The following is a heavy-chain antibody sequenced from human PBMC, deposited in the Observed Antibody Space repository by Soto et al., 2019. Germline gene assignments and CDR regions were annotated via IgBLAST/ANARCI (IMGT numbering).Heavy chain of an antibody. D-gene: IGHD4-4*01. J-gene: IGHJ6*02. CDR1: GYTFSVYH. CDR2: VHPNSGGT. CDR3: AKELQRGMDV. V-gene: IGHV1-2*02. Sequence: ASVKVSCKASGYTFSVYHMHWLRQAPGQGLEWMGWVHPNSGGTNYAQSFEGRVTMTRDTSINTAYMELSRLTSDDTAVYYCAKELQRGMDVWGQGTTVTVS.